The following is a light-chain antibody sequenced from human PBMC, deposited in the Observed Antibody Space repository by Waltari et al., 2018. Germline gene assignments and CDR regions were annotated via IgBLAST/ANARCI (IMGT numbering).Light chain of an antibody. J-gene: IGKJ4*01. V-gene: IGKV2-28*01. CDR3: MQALQTPLT. Sequence: DVVMTQSPLFLPVTPGEPASISCRSSQTLLNSNGYNYLDWFLQRPGQSPQLLIYSGSNRASGGPDRFSGSGSGTDCTLKISRVEAEDVGIYYCMQALQTPLTFGGGTKVEIK. CDR1: QTLLNSNGYNY. CDR2: SGS.